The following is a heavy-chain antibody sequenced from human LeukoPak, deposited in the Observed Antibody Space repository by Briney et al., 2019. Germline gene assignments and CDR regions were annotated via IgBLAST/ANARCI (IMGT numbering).Heavy chain of an antibody. Sequence: SVKVSCKASGGTFSSYAISWVRQAPGQGLEWMGRIIPILGIANYAQKFQGRVTITADKSTSTAYMELNSLRSEDTAVYYCARAETQPLRFWGWLPPAPCDGGQGTLVTVSS. D-gene: IGHD3-3*01. V-gene: IGHV1-69*04. CDR3: ARAETQPLRFWGWLPPAPCD. CDR2: IIPILGIA. CDR1: GGTFSSYA. J-gene: IGHJ4*02.